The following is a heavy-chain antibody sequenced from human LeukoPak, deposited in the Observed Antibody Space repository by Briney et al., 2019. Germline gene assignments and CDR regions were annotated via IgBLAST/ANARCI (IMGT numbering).Heavy chain of an antibody. V-gene: IGHV1-18*01. J-gene: IGHJ1*01. D-gene: IGHD1-26*01. CDR3: ARDVVGATTGFQH. CDR1: GYTFTSYG. Sequence: AAVKVSCKASGYTFTSYGISWVRQAPGQGLEWMGWISAYNGNTNIAQKLQGRVTTTTDTSTSTAYMELRSLRSDDTAVYYCARDVVGATTGFQHWGQGTLVTVSA. CDR2: ISAYNGNT.